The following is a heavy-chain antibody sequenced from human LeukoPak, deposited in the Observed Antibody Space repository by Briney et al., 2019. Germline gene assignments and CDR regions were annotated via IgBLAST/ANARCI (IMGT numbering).Heavy chain of an antibody. CDR3: ARSDRDLWYFDL. CDR1: GGSVSSGSYY. Sequence: SETLSLTCTVSGGSVSSGSYYWSWIRQPPGKGLEWIGYIYNSGTIKYNPSLKSRVTISVDTSKNQFSLKLSSVTAADTAVYYCARSDRDLWYFDLWGRGTLVTVSS. V-gene: IGHV4-61*01. J-gene: IGHJ2*01. CDR2: IYNSGTI.